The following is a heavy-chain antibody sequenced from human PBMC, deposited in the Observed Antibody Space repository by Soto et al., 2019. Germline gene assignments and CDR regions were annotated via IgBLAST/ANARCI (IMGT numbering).Heavy chain of an antibody. CDR1: GFTFSSYA. J-gene: IGHJ3*02. CDR2: ISGSGGST. V-gene: IGHV3-23*01. Sequence: PGGSLRLSCAASGFTFSSYAMSWVRQAPGKGLEWVSAISGSGGSTYYADSVKGRFTISRDNSKNTLYLQMNSLRAEDTAVYYCAKDPYCSSTSCCGEYDAFDIWGQGTMVTVSS. D-gene: IGHD2-2*01. CDR3: AKDPYCSSTSCCGEYDAFDI.